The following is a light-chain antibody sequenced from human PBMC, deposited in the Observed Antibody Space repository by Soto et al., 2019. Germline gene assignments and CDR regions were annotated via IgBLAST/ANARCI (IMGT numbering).Light chain of an antibody. Sequence: SYDLTQPPSVSVSLGQMARITCSGEALPKKYAYWYQQKPGQFPVLVIYKDSERPSGIPERFSGSSSGTIVTLTISGVQAEDEADYYCLSADSSGTYVFGTGTKLTVL. CDR3: LSADSSGTYV. CDR1: ALPKKY. J-gene: IGLJ1*01. CDR2: KDS. V-gene: IGLV3-16*01.